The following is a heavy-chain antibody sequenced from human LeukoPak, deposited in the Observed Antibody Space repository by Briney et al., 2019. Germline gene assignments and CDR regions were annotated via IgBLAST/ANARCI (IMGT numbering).Heavy chain of an antibody. CDR1: GYTFTGCS. J-gene: IGHJ4*02. D-gene: IGHD3-16*01. V-gene: IGHV1-2*02. CDR2: IDPNSDNI. Sequence: GASVKVSCKASGYTFTGCSIHYVRQAPGQGLEWMGWIDPNSDNIRYSETFKDRVTMTRDTSTNTAYMELSWLRSDDTAVYYCARYAYNYVYVYFDHWGQGTLVIVSS. CDR3: ARYAYNYVYVYFDH.